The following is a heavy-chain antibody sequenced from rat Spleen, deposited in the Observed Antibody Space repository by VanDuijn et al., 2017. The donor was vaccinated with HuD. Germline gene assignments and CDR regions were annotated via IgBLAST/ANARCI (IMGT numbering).Heavy chain of an antibody. D-gene: IGHD1-11*01. Sequence: EVQLVETGGGLVQPGRSLKLSCAASGFTFSNYDMAWVRQAPTKGLEWVASISPSGGSTYYRDSVKGRFTVSRDNAKSTLYLQMDSLRSEDTATYYGARRNYGGYSGPYWFAYWGQGTLVTVSS. CDR2: ISPSGGST. J-gene: IGHJ3*01. CDR3: ARRNYGGYSGPYWFAY. V-gene: IGHV5-25*01. CDR1: GFTFSNYD.